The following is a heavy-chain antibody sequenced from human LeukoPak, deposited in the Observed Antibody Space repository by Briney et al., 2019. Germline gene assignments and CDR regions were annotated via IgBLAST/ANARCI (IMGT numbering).Heavy chain of an antibody. CDR2: IKTAGNT. CDR3: ARGDCSGGSCSSMDV. CDR1: GFTFSTYD. J-gene: IGHJ6*02. Sequence: GGSLRLSCAASGFTFSTYDMHWVRQATGKGLEWVSGIKTAGNTYYPGSVKGRFTISREDAKNSFYLQMNSLRAGDTAVYYCARGDCSGGSCSSMDVWGQGTTVTVSS. V-gene: IGHV3-13*04. D-gene: IGHD2-15*01.